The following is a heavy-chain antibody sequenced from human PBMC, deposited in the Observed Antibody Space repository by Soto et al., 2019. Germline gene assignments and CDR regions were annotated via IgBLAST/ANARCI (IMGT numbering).Heavy chain of an antibody. D-gene: IGHD2-2*01. CDR1: GCTFSSYA. V-gene: IGHV3-23*01. CDR3: AKEAPAGKDAFDI. CDR2: ISGSGGST. J-gene: IGHJ3*02. Sequence: VQLLESGGGLVQPGGSLRLACAASGCTFSSYAMSWVRQAPGKGLEWVSAISGSGGSTYYADSVKGRFTISRDNSKNTLYLQMNCLRDEDTAVYYCAKEAPAGKDAFDIWGQGTMVTVSS.